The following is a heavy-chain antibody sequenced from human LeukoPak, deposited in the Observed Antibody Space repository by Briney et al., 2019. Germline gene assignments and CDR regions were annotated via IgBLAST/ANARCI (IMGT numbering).Heavy chain of an antibody. V-gene: IGHV4-39*07. CDR1: GGSISSSSYY. D-gene: IGHD3-22*01. J-gene: IGHJ3*02. Sequence: PSETLSLTCTVSGGSISSSSYYWGWIRQPPGKGLEWIGSIYYSGSTYYNPSLKSRVTISVDTSKNQFSLKLSSVAAADTAVYYCASSGGLNYDSSATWGAFDIWGQGTMVTVSS. CDR3: ASSGGLNYDSSATWGAFDI. CDR2: IYYSGST.